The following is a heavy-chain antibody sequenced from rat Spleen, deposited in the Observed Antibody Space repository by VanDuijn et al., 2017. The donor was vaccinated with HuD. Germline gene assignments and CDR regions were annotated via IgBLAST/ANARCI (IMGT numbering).Heavy chain of an antibody. CDR2: ISSDGRRN. CDR1: GFTFTDYY. CDR3: ARHGSGDPFDY. V-gene: IGHV5-29*01. J-gene: IGHJ2*01. Sequence: EVQLVESDGGLVQPGRSLKLSCAASGFTFTDYYMAWVRQAPTKGLEWVATISSDGRRNYYRDSVKGRFTISRDNAKSTLYLQMDSLRSEDTATYYCARHGSGDPFDYWGQGVMVTVSS. D-gene: IGHD1-1*01.